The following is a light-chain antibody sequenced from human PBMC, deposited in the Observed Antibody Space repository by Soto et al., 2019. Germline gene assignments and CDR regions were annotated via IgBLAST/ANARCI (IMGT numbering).Light chain of an antibody. CDR3: SSYTSSSTRV. J-gene: IGLJ3*02. V-gene: IGLV2-14*01. CDR1: SSDVGGYTY. Sequence: QSALTQPASVSGSPGQSITISCTGTSSDVGGYTYVSWYQQHPGKAPKLMIYEVSNRPSGVSNRFSGSKSGNTASMTISGLQAEDEDDYYCSSYTSSSTRVFGGGTKLTVL. CDR2: EVS.